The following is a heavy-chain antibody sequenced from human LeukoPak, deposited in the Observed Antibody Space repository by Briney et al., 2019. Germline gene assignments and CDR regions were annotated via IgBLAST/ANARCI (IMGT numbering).Heavy chain of an antibody. V-gene: IGHV4-59*08. D-gene: IGHD5-18*01. J-gene: IGHJ4*02. CDR3: ARHVDSYGYAFDY. CDR2: IYYSGTT. CDR1: GGSISNYY. Sequence: PSETLSLTCTVSGGSISNYYWNWIRQPPGKGLEWIGYIYYSGTTNYNPSLKSRVTISVDTSKNQFSLKLSSVTAADTAVYYCARHVDSYGYAFDYWGQGTLVTVSS.